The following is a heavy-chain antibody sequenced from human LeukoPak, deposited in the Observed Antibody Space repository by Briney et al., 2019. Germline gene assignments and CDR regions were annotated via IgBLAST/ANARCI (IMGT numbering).Heavy chain of an antibody. J-gene: IGHJ5*02. CDR2: IYYSGST. V-gene: IGHV4-59*01. CDR1: GGSISSYY. Sequence: SETLSLTCSVSGGSISSYYWSWIRQPPGKGLEWIGYIYYSGSTNYNPSLKSRVTISADTSKNQFSLTLSSVTAADTAVYYCARGLDLWSRSWFDPWGQGTLVTVSS. CDR3: ARGLDLWSRSWFDP. D-gene: IGHD1-1*01.